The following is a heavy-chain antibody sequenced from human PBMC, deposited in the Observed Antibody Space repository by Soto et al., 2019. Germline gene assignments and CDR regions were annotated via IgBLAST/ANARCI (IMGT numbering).Heavy chain of an antibody. CDR1: GYTFTRYG. CDR2: INAGNGNT. D-gene: IGHD3-22*01. V-gene: IGHV1-3*01. Sequence: GASVKVSCKASGYTFTRYGMHWVRQALGQRLEWTGWINAGNGNTKYSEKFQGRVTITRDTSASTAYLELSSLRSEDTAVYYCARDPNDSIAKYRHYYYCMHVCCKGTTRTGS. CDR3: ARDPNDSIAKYRHYYYCMHV. J-gene: IGHJ6*04.